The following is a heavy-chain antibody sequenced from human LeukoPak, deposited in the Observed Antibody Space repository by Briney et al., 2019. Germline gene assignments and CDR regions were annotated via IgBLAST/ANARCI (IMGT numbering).Heavy chain of an antibody. D-gene: IGHD3-10*01. Sequence: ASVKVSCKASGYTFTSYSMHWVRPAPGQGLEWMGIVNPSGGGTSYAQKFQGRVDMTRDTSTSTVYMELSSLRSEDTAVYYCARFDYGSGSYPYAFDIWGQGTMVTVSS. CDR3: ARFDYGSGSYPYAFDI. J-gene: IGHJ3*02. CDR1: GYTFTSYS. V-gene: IGHV1-46*01. CDR2: VNPSGGGT.